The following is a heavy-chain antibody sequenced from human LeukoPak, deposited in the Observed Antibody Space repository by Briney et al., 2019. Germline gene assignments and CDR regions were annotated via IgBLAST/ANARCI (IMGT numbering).Heavy chain of an antibody. CDR1: RFSGFVFSNAW. CDR2: LKSKVDGGAI. V-gene: IGHV3-15*01. Sequence: GGSLRLSCAASRFSGFVFSNAWMYWVRQAPGKGLEWVGRLKSKVDGGAIDYAAPVKGRFTISRDDPKDTLYLQMNSLKTEDTAVYYCTTDYYYTKGFDPWGQGTLVTVSS. J-gene: IGHJ5*02. D-gene: IGHD3-22*01. CDR3: TTDYYYTKGFDP.